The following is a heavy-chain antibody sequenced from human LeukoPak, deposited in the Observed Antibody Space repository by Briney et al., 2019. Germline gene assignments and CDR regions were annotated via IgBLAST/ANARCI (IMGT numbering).Heavy chain of an antibody. CDR2: ISSSSSYI. J-gene: IGHJ4*02. CDR3: ARDSGSYTYFGY. D-gene: IGHD1-26*01. Sequence: PGGSLRLSCAASGFTFSSYIMNWVRQAPGKGLEWVSSISSSSSYIYYADSVKGRFTISRDNAKNSLYLQMNSLRAEDTAVYYCARDSGSYTYFGYWGQGTLVTVSS. V-gene: IGHV3-21*01. CDR1: GFTFSSYI.